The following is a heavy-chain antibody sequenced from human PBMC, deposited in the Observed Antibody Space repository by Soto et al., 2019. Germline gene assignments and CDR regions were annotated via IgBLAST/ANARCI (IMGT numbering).Heavy chain of an antibody. CDR1: GGSFTDYY. D-gene: IGHD3-22*01. CDR2: INLSASS. V-gene: IGHV4-34*01. CDR3: ARGEYDSSGLYSWAPLGFDV. J-gene: IGHJ6*02. Sequence: QVQLRQWGAGLLKPSETLVLTCAVSGGSFTDYYWGWIRQSPGKGLEWIGEINLSASSTYNPSLASRVTILVDTSKKHFSLRLTSVTAADTAMYFCARGEYDSSGLYSWAPLGFDVWGQGTTVTVSS.